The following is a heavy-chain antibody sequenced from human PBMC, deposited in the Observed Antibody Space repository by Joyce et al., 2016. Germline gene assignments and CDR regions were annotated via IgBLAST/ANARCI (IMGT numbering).Heavy chain of an antibody. J-gene: IGHJ4*02. Sequence: QGQLVQSGPEVKKPGASVKVSCKASGYTFDSYGISWVRQAPGQGLEWMGWIMTYDGNTNYAQRYRDRVIMTADTSTKTAVMELRNLRSDDTAVYYCARGTTLVPFDYWGQGTLVTVSS. CDR2: IMTYDGNT. CDR1: GYTFDSYG. V-gene: IGHV1-18*01. D-gene: IGHD1-1*01. CDR3: ARGTTLVPFDY.